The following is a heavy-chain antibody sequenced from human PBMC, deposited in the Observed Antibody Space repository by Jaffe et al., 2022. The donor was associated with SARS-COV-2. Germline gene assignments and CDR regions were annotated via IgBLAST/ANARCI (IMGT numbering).Heavy chain of an antibody. D-gene: IGHD2-15*01. CDR2: INAGNGNT. CDR1: GYTFTSYA. CDR3: ARDPTDCSGGSCYYYYYGMDV. J-gene: IGHJ6*02. Sequence: QVQLVQSGAEVKKPGASVKVSCKASGYTFTSYAMHWVRQAPGQRLEWMGWINAGNGNTKYSQKFQGRVTITRDTSASTAYMELSSLRSEDTAVYYCARDPTDCSGGSCYYYYYGMDVWGQGTTVTVSS. V-gene: IGHV1-3*01.